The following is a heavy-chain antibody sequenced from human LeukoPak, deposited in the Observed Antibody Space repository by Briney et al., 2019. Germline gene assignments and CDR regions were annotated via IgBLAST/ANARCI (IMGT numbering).Heavy chain of an antibody. J-gene: IGHJ4*02. CDR2: INPILGIA. CDR3: ARDGIAAADY. V-gene: IGHV1-69*04. Sequence: SVNVSCKASGGTFSSYAISWVRQAPGQGLEWMGRINPILGIANYAQKFQGRVTITADKSTSTAYMELSSLRSEDTAVYYCARDGIAAADYWGQGTLVTVSS. CDR1: GGTFSSYA. D-gene: IGHD6-13*01.